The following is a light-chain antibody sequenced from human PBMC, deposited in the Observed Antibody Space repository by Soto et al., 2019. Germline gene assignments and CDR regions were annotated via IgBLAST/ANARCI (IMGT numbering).Light chain of an antibody. CDR1: STDIGGYNF. V-gene: IGLV2-8*01. CDR2: EVY. J-gene: IGLJ2*01. CDR3: PSFARGQERCVV. Sequence: QSALTQPPSASGSPGQSVTISCTGTSTDIGGYNFVSWYQQQPGKAPTLLIYEVYKRPSGVPDRFSGSKSGNTASLTVSGLQADDEAYYYCPSFARGQERCVVFGGGTKLTVL.